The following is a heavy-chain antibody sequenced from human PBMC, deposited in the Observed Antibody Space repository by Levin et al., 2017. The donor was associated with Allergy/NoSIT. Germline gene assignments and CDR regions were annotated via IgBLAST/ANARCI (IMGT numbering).Heavy chain of an antibody. V-gene: IGHV3-21*01. J-gene: IGHJ5*02. CDR2: ISSSSSYI. CDR1: GFTFSSYS. CDR3: ARDYLNSSSLTPGVFDP. D-gene: IGHD6-13*01. Sequence: PGGSLRLSCAASGFTFSSYSMNWVRQAPGKGLEWVSSISSSSSYIYYADSVKGRFTISRDNAKNSLYLQMNSLRAEDTAVYYCARDYLNSSSLTPGVFDPWGQGTLVTVSS.